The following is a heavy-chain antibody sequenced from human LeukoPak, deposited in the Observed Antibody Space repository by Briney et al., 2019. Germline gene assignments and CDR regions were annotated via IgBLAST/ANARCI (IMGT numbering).Heavy chain of an antibody. CDR1: GYTFISYG. J-gene: IGHJ3*02. V-gene: IGHV1-8*01. CDR2: MNPNSGNT. Sequence: ASVKVSCKASGYTFISYGIAWVRQATGQGLEWMGWMNPNSGNTGYAQKFQGRVTMTRNTSISTAYMELSSLRSEDTAVYYCARGAHGSGSYDDAFDIWGQGTMVTVSS. D-gene: IGHD3-10*01. CDR3: ARGAHGSGSYDDAFDI.